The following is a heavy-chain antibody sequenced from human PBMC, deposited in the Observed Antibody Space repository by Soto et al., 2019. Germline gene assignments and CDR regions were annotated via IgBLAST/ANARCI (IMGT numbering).Heavy chain of an antibody. Sequence: PSETLSLTCTVSGGSVSSGSYYWTWIRQPPGKGLEWIGYMSYSGSTNYNPSLKSRITISVDTSTNQFSLNLSSVTAADTAVYYCARHHDSWGQGTLVTVSS. V-gene: IGHV4-61*01. CDR2: MSYSGST. CDR1: GGSVSSGSYY. CDR3: ARHHDS. J-gene: IGHJ4*02.